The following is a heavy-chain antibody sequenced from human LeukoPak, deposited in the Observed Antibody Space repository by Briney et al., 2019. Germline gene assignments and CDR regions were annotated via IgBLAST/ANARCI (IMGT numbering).Heavy chain of an antibody. CDR2: FDPEDGDT. CDR1: GYTLTELS. CDR3: ATRPYDSSGYGDDY. J-gene: IGHJ4*02. D-gene: IGHD3-22*01. Sequence: ASVKVSCKVSGYTLTELSMHWVRQAPGKGLEWMGGFDPEDGDTIYAQKFQGRVTMTEDTSTDTAYMELSSLRSEDTAVYYCATRPYDSSGYGDDYWGQGTLVTVSS. V-gene: IGHV1-24*01.